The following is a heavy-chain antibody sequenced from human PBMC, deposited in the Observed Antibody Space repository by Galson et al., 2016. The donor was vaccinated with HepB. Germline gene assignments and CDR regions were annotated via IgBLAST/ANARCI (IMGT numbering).Heavy chain of an antibody. CDR2: IIPIFGTA. CDR1: GGTFRNYA. D-gene: IGHD4/OR15-4a*01. Sequence: SVKVSCKASGGTFRNYAINWVRQAPGQGLECMGFIIPIFGTANYAQNFQGRVTITADESTSTAYMELSSLTAEDPAVYYCARGRGNYGAVMGWYFDLWGRGTLVTVSS. V-gene: IGHV1-69*13. J-gene: IGHJ2*01. CDR3: ARGRGNYGAVMGWYFDL.